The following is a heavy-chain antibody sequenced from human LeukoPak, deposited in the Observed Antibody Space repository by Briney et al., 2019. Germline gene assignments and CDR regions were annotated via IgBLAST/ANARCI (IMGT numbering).Heavy chain of an antibody. D-gene: IGHD3-22*01. CDR1: GGTFSSYA. CDR2: IIPIFGTA. CDR3: ARVPSSWGYYDSSGYLSY. Sequence: SVKVSCKASGGTFSSYAISWVRQAPGQGLEWMGGIIPIFGTANYAQKFQGRVTMTRDTSISTAYMELSRLRSDDTAVYYCARVPSSWGYYDSSGYLSYWGQGTLVTVSS. J-gene: IGHJ4*02. V-gene: IGHV1-69*05.